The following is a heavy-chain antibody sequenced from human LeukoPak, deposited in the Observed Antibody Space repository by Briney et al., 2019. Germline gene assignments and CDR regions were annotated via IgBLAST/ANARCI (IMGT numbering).Heavy chain of an antibody. CDR2: IKQDGSEK. Sequence: GGSLRLSCAASGFTFSRYWMSWVRQAPGKGLEWVANIKQDGSEKYYVDSVKGRFTISRDNAKNSLYLQMNSLRAEDTAVYYCAKGRGDRLDYWGQGTLVTVSS. D-gene: IGHD2-21*02. CDR3: AKGRGDRLDY. CDR1: GFTFSRYW. V-gene: IGHV3-7*03. J-gene: IGHJ4*02.